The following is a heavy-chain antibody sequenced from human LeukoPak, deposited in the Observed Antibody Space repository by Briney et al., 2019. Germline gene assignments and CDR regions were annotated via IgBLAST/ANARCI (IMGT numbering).Heavy chain of an antibody. J-gene: IGHJ6*02. CDR2: IYYSGST. V-gene: IGHV4-59*08. CDR3: ASTLYSGYDYYYYGMDV. D-gene: IGHD5-12*01. CDR1: GGSISSYY. Sequence: PSETLSLTCTVSGGSISSYYWSWIRQPPGKGLEWIGYIYYSGSTNYNPSLKSRVTISVDTSKNQFSLKLSSVTAADTAVYYCASTLYSGYDYYYYGMDVWGQGTTVTVSS.